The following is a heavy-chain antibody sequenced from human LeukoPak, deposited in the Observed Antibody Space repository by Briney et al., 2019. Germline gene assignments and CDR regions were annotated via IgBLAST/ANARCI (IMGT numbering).Heavy chain of an antibody. CDR2: IYHSGST. Sequence: SETLSLTCTVSGGSISSYYWSWIRQPPGKGLEFIGYIYHSGSTYDNPSLKSRVTISLDTSENQFSLKLSSVTAADTAVYYCARESAGSGSPRGFDYWGQGTLVTVSS. CDR1: GGSISSYY. V-gene: IGHV4-59*12. CDR3: ARESAGSGSPRGFDY. J-gene: IGHJ4*02. D-gene: IGHD3-22*01.